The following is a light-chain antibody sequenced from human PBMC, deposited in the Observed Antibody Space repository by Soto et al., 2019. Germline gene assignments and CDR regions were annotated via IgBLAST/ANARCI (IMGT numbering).Light chain of an antibody. Sequence: QAVVTQEPSLTVSPGGTVTLTCGSSTGAVTSGHYPYWFQQKPGQAPRTLIYEGSKRPSGVSNRFSGSKSGNTASLTISGLQAEDEADYYCCSYAGSSTWVFGGGTKLTVL. CDR3: CSYAGSSTWV. CDR2: EGS. V-gene: IGLV7-46*01. CDR1: TGAVTSGHY. J-gene: IGLJ3*02.